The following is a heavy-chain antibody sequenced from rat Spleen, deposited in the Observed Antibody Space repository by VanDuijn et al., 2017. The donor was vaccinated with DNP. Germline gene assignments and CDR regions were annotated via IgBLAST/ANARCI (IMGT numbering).Heavy chain of an antibody. CDR3: VRWNSGHFDY. CDR2: ISTGGGNT. J-gene: IGHJ2*01. D-gene: IGHD4-3*01. CDR1: GFTFSAYY. Sequence: EVQLVESGGGLVQPGRSLKLSCAASGFTFSAYYMAWVRQAPTKGLEWVASISTGGGNTYYRDSVEGRFTISRDNAKSTLYLQMDSLRSEDMATYYCVRWNSGHFDYWGQGVMVTVSS. V-gene: IGHV5-25*01.